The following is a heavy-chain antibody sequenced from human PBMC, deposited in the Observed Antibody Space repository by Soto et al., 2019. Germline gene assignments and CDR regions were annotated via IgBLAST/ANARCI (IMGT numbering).Heavy chain of an antibody. Sequence: SETLSLTCTVSGGSISSGGYYWSWIRQHPGKGLEWIGYIYYSGSTYYNPSLKSRVTISVDTSKNQFSLKLSSVTAADTAVYYCARDREYCSSTSCLHNNWFDPWGQGTLVTVSS. CDR3: ARDREYCSSTSCLHNNWFDP. D-gene: IGHD2-2*01. V-gene: IGHV4-31*03. CDR2: IYYSGST. J-gene: IGHJ5*02. CDR1: GGSISSGGYY.